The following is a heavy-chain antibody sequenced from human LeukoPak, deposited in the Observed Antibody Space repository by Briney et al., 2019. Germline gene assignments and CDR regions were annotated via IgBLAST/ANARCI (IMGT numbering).Heavy chain of an antibody. CDR1: GFTFSSYA. CDR2: ISYDGSNK. Sequence: GGSLRLSCAASGFTFSSYAMSWVRQAPGKGLEWVAVISYDGSNKYYADSVKGRFTISRDNSKNTLYLQMNSQRAEDTAVYYCARDTTGTTEKDYDYWGQGTLVTVSS. D-gene: IGHD1-1*01. V-gene: IGHV3-30-3*01. CDR3: ARDTTGTTEKDYDY. J-gene: IGHJ4*02.